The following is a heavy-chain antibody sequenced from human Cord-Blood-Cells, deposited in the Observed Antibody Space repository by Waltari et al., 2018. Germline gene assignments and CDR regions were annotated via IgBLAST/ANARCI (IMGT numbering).Heavy chain of an antibody. CDR2: ISSSSSYI. V-gene: IGHV3-21*01. J-gene: IGHJ6*02. CDR3: ARDSSSSWYYYYYGMDV. D-gene: IGHD6-13*01. CDR1: GFTFSSYS. Sequence: EVQLVESGGGLVKPGGSLRLSCAASGFTFSSYSMNWVRQAPGKGLEWVSSISSSSSYIYYADSVKGRFTISRDNAKNSPYLQMNSLRAEDTAVYYCARDSSSSWYYYYYGMDVWGQGTTVTVSS.